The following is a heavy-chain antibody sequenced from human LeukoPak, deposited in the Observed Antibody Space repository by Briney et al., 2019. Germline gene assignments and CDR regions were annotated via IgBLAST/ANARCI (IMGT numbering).Heavy chain of an antibody. J-gene: IGHJ4*02. CDR2: ISSSSSYI. Sequence: GGSLRLSCAASGFTFSSYSMNWVRQAPGKGLEWFSSISSSSSYIYYADSVKGRFTIPRDNAKNSLYLQMNSLRAEDTAVYYCARDRTRQWELLRNFDYWGQGTLVTVSS. CDR1: GFTFSSYS. CDR3: ARDRTRQWELLRNFDY. D-gene: IGHD1-26*01. V-gene: IGHV3-21*01.